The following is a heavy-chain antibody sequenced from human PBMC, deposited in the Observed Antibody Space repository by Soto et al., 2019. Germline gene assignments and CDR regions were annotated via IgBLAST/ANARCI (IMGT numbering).Heavy chain of an antibody. V-gene: IGHV3-30-3*01. CDR1: GFTFSSYA. D-gene: IGHD5-18*01. Sequence: PGGSLRLSCAASGFTFSSYAMHWVRQAPGKGLEWVAVISYDGSNKYYADSVKGRFTISRDNSKNTLYLQMDSLRAEDTAVHYCAKDLGPAMVTLDYWGQGTLVTVSS. J-gene: IGHJ4*02. CDR3: AKDLGPAMVTLDY. CDR2: ISYDGSNK.